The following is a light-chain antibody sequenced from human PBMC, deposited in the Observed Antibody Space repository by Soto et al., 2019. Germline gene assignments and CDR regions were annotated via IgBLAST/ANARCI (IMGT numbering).Light chain of an antibody. V-gene: IGKV3-15*01. CDR1: QRVGSD. J-gene: IGKJ1*01. Sequence: EIVMTQSPDTLSVSPGERATLSCRASQRVGSDLAWYRKKPGQAPRLLIKGAFTRDSDIPARFSGSGSGTEFTLTISSLQSEDFAIYYCQQYNNWPWTFGQGTKVEIK. CDR3: QQYNNWPWT. CDR2: GAF.